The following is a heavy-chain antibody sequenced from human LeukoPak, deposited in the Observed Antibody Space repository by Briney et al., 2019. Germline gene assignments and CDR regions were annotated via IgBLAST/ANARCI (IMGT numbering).Heavy chain of an antibody. Sequence: PSETLSLTCTVSGGSLSSGSYYWSWIRQPAGKGLEWIGRIYTSGSTNYNPSLKSRVTISVDTSKNQFSLKLSSVTAADTAVYYCARSGYSSSWAADYWGQGTLVTVSS. J-gene: IGHJ4*02. D-gene: IGHD6-6*01. CDR1: GGSLSSGSYY. V-gene: IGHV4-61*02. CDR3: ARSGYSSSWAADY. CDR2: IYTSGST.